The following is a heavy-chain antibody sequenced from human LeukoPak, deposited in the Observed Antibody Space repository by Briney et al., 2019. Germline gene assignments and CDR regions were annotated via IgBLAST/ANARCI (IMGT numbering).Heavy chain of an antibody. CDR2: ISAYNGNT. D-gene: IGHD3-3*01. CDR3: ARVGITIFGVVTHNWFDP. J-gene: IGHJ5*02. Sequence: ASVKVSCKASGYTFTSYGISWVRQAPGQGLEWMGWISAYNGNTNYAQKLQGRVTMTTDTSTSTAYMELWSLRSDDTAVYYCARVGITIFGVVTHNWFDPWGQGTLVTVSS. V-gene: IGHV1-18*01. CDR1: GYTFTSYG.